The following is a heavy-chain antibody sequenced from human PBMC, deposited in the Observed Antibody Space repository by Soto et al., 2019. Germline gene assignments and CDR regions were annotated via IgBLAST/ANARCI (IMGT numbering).Heavy chain of an antibody. CDR1: GFTFSSYA. Sequence: GGSLRLSCAASGFTFSSYAMGWVRQAPGKGLEWVSAISGSGGSTYYADSVKGRFTISRDNSKNTLYLQMNSLRAEDTAVYYCAKGESYYYYGMDVWGQGTTVTVSS. V-gene: IGHV3-23*01. CDR2: ISGSGGST. CDR3: AKGESYYYYGMDV. J-gene: IGHJ6*02.